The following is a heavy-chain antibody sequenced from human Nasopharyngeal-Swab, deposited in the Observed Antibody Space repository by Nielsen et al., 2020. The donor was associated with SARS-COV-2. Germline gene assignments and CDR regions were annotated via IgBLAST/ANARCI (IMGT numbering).Heavy chain of an antibody. V-gene: IGHV3-30*18. CDR2: ISYDGSKE. J-gene: IGHJ4*02. CDR1: GFIFSDYG. Sequence: GESLKISCAASGFIFSDYGLHWVRQAPGKGLEWVAVISYDGSKEYYADSVKGRLTISRDNSKNTLFLQMTSLRAEDTALYYCAKGMGDDYHDTSGPDYWGQGTLVTVSS. D-gene: IGHD5-12*01. CDR3: AKGMGDDYHDTSGPDY.